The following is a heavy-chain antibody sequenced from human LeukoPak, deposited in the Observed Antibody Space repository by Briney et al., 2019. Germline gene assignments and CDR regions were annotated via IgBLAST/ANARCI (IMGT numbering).Heavy chain of an antibody. CDR3: ARDIDRLDV. D-gene: IGHD3-16*02. J-gene: IGHJ6*02. V-gene: IGHV3-33*01. CDR1: GFTFSNYG. CDR2: IWYDGSNK. Sequence: PGGSLRLSCAGSGFTFSNYGMHWVRQAPGKGLEWVAVIWYDGSNKYCGDSVKGRFTISRDKSKNTLHLQMNSLRPEDTAVYYCARDIDRLDVWGQGTTVTVSS.